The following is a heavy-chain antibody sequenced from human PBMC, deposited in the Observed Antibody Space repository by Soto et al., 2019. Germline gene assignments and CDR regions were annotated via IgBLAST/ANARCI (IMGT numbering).Heavy chain of an antibody. V-gene: IGHV3-7*05. CDR1: GFTFSNFW. J-gene: IGHJ4*02. CDR2: IREDGSDK. CDR3: ARGGWLAY. D-gene: IGHD6-19*01. Sequence: TGGSLRLSCAASGFTFSNFWMSWVRQAPGKGLELVANIREDGSDKNHVDSVKGRFTISRDNAKNLVYLQMNNLRAEDTAVYYCARGGWLAYWGQGTQVTVSS.